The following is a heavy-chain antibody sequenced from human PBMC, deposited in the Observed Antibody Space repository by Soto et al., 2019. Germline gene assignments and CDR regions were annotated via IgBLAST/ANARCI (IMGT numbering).Heavy chain of an antibody. Sequence: SLTLSLPCAISVDILSSNSVAWNWIRQSPSRGLEWLGRTYYRSKWYNDYAVSVKSRKTINPDTSKNQFSLPLNCVTREDTAVDYCAKDQTFSSSWFNCFDPWGQGTLVTVSS. J-gene: IGHJ5*02. CDR2: TYYRSKWYN. V-gene: IGHV6-1*01. CDR1: VDILSSNSVA. CDR3: AKDQTFSSSWFNCFDP. D-gene: IGHD6-13*01.